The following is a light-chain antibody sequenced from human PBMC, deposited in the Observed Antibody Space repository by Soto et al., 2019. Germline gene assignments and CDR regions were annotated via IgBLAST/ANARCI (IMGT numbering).Light chain of an antibody. Sequence: QSALTQPASVSASPGQSITISCTGTSSDVGGYNYVSWYQQHPGKAPKLMIYDVSNRPSGVSNRFSGSKSGNTASLTISGLQAEDEADYYCSSYTSSSTLVFGTGTRSPS. CDR1: SSDVGGYNY. J-gene: IGLJ1*01. CDR2: DVS. V-gene: IGLV2-14*01. CDR3: SSYTSSSTLV.